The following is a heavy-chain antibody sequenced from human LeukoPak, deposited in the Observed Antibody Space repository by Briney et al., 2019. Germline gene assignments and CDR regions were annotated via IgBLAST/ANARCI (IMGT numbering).Heavy chain of an antibody. D-gene: IGHD1-1*01. CDR1: GFTFSSYA. J-gene: IGHJ4*02. Sequence: GGSLRLSCAASGFTFSSYAMSWVRQAPGEGLEWVSAINNSRGSTFYADSVKGRFTISRDNSKNTLYLQMNSLSAEDTAVYYCAKPLHQLIYYFDYWGQGTLVTVSS. CDR3: AKPLHQLIYYFDY. V-gene: IGHV3-23*01. CDR2: INNSRGST.